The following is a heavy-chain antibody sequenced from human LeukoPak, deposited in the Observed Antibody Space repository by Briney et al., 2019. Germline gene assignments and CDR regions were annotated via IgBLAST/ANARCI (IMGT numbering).Heavy chain of an antibody. CDR1: GFTFSSYA. V-gene: IGHV3-23*01. J-gene: IGHJ6*02. Sequence: PGGSLRLSCAASGFTFSSYAMSWVRQAPGKGLEWVSAISGSGGSTYYADSVKGRFTISRDNSKNTLYLQMNSLRAEDTAVYYCAKDRYVEDYYYGMDVWGQGTTVTVPS. CDR3: AKDRYVEDYYYGMDV. D-gene: IGHD5-12*01. CDR2: ISGSGGST.